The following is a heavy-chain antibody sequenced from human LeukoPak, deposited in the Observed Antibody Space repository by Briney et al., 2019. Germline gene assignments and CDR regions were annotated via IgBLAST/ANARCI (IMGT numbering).Heavy chain of an antibody. V-gene: IGHV4-61*02. CDR1: GGSVRRGNYY. D-gene: IGHD6-13*01. Sequence: SQTLSLTCTVSGGSVRRGNYYWTWIRQPAGSGLEWIGRIYTSGTTDYNPSLRTRVTISVDASRNQFSLNLGSVTAADTAVYYCARPAWGVAAAGDYWGQGTLVTVSS. CDR3: ARPAWGVAAAGDY. J-gene: IGHJ4*02. CDR2: IYTSGTT.